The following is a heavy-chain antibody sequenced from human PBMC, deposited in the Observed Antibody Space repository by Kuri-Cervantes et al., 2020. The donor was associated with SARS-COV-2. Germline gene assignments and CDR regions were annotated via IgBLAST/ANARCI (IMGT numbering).Heavy chain of an antibody. CDR3: ARRXXXHFHXVAAXXPYYFDY. D-gene: IGHD6-19*01. CDR2: IYHSGSX. V-gene: IGHV4-39*07. Sequence: SETLSXXXTXSGXXXSSXGSXWGWXXXPPGKGLEXXGSIYHSGSXXYXPSLKSRVTXSVDTSKNQFSXXXSSVTAADXAVYYXARRXXXHFHXVAAXXPYYFDYWGQGTLVTVSS. CDR1: GXXXSSXGSX. J-gene: IGHJ4*02.